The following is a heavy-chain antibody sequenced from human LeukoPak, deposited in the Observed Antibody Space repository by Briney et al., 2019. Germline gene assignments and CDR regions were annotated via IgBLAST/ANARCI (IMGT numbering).Heavy chain of an antibody. D-gene: IGHD3-16*01. CDR2: IYTSWSS. J-gene: IGHJ4*02. V-gene: IGHV4-4*07. CDR3: AREGGGWPLCTFDY. Sequence: SETLSLTCTVSGCSISSYYLSWIRQPAGKGLEWIGRIYTSWSSNYNPSLKSGVTMSVDTSKNQLSLKLSSVTAAVTAVYYCAREGGGWPLCTFDYWGKGTLVTVSS. CDR1: GCSISSYY.